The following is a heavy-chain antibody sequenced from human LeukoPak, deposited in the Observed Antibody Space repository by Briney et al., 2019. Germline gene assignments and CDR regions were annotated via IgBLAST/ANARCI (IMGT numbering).Heavy chain of an antibody. J-gene: IGHJ4*02. CDR3: ARDLRAHYYDSSGYLSY. V-gene: IGHV1-46*01. CDR1: GYTFTSYY. Sequence: GASVKVSCKASGYTFTSYYMHWVRQPPGQGLEWMGIINPSGGSTSYAQKFQGRVTMTRDTSTSTVYMELSSLRSEDTAVYYCARDLRAHYYDSSGYLSYWGQGTLVTVSS. CDR2: INPSGGST. D-gene: IGHD3-22*01.